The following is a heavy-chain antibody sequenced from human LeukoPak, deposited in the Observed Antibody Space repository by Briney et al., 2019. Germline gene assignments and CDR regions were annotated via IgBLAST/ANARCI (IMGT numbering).Heavy chain of an antibody. V-gene: IGHV3-48*03. J-gene: IGHJ4*02. CDR2: ISSSGSTI. D-gene: IGHD1-26*01. CDR3: AYLSTWEPIDY. Sequence: GGSLRLSCAASGFTFSSYEMNWVRQAPGKGLEWVSYISSSGSTIYYADSVKGRFTISRDNAKNSLYLQMNSLRAEDTAVYYCAYLSTWEPIDYWGQGTLVTVSS. CDR1: GFTFSSYE.